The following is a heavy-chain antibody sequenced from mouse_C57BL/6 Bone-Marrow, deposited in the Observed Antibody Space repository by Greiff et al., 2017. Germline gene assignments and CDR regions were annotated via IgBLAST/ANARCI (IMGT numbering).Heavy chain of an antibody. V-gene: IGHV1-64*01. CDR3: ARTLIYYYGRAFDY. CDR1: GYTFTSYW. Sequence: VQLQQSGAELVKPGASVKLSCKASGYTFTSYWMHWVKQRPGQGLEWIGMIHPNSGSTNYNEKFKSKATLTVDKSSSTAYMQLSSLTSEDSAVYYCARTLIYYYGRAFDYWGQGTTLTVSS. CDR2: IHPNSGST. J-gene: IGHJ2*01. D-gene: IGHD1-1*01.